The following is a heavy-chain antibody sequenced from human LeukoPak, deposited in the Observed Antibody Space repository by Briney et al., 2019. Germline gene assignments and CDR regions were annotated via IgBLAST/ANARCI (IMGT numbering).Heavy chain of an antibody. V-gene: IGHV4-59*01. CDR1: GGSISSYY. CDR3: ARDGSGYYWYFDL. Sequence: KPSETLSLTCTVSGGSISSYYWSWIRQPPGKGLERIGYIYYSGSTNYNPSLRSRVAISMDTSKNQFSLKLSSVTAADTAVYYCARDGSGYYWYFDLWGRGTLVTVSS. J-gene: IGHJ2*01. D-gene: IGHD3-3*01. CDR2: IYYSGST.